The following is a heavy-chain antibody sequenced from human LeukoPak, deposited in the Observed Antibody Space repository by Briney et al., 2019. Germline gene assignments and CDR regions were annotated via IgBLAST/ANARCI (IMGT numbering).Heavy chain of an antibody. Sequence: ASVKVSCKASGGTFSSYAISWVRQAPGQGLEWMGGIIPIFGTANYAQKFQGRVTITADESTSTAYMELSSLRFEDTAVYYCARDDGSGQYYYGMDVWGQGTTVTVSS. CDR2: IIPIFGTA. CDR1: GGTFSSYA. CDR3: ARDDGSGQYYYGMDV. D-gene: IGHD3-10*01. V-gene: IGHV1-69*13. J-gene: IGHJ6*02.